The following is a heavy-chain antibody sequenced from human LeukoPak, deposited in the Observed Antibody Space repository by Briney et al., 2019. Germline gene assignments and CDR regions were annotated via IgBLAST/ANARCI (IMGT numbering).Heavy chain of an antibody. D-gene: IGHD3-22*01. CDR2: IYYRGST. Sequence: KPSETLSLTCTVPGGSISSYYWSWIRQPPGEGLGWVGSIYYRGSTYYNPSLMSRVTISLDTSKSQFSLKLRSVTASSIPVPYCARDSAYYDSSGYYEYYFDYWGQGTLVTVSS. J-gene: IGHJ4*02. V-gene: IGHV4-59*01. CDR1: GGSISSYY. CDR3: ARDSAYYDSSGYYEYYFDY.